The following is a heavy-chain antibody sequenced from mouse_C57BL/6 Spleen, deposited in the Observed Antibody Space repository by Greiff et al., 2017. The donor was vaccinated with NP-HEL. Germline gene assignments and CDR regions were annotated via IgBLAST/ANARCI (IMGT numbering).Heavy chain of an antibody. CDR1: GYTFTSYG. Sequence: QVQLKESGAELARPGASVKLSCKASGYTFTSYGISWVKQRTGQGLEWIGEIYPRSGNTYYNEKFKGKATLTADKSSSTAYMELRSLTSEDSAVYFCARDYDGSSYPWYFDVWGTGTTVTVSS. CDR2: IYPRSGNT. V-gene: IGHV1-81*01. CDR3: ARDYDGSSYPWYFDV. J-gene: IGHJ1*03. D-gene: IGHD1-1*01.